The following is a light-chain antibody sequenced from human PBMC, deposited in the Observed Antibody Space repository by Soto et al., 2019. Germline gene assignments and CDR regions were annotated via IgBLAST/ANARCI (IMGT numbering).Light chain of an antibody. V-gene: IGLV2-23*01. CDR2: EGS. Sequence: QSALTQPASVSGSPGRSITISCTGTSSDVGSYNLVSWYQQHPGKAPKLMIYEGSKRPSGVSNRFSGSKSGNTASLTISGLQAEDEADYYCCSYAGSFNYVFGTGTKLTVL. CDR1: SSDVGSYNL. CDR3: CSYAGSFNYV. J-gene: IGLJ1*01.